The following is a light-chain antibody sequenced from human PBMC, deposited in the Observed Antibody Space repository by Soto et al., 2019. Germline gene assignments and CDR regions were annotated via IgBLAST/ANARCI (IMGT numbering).Light chain of an antibody. CDR2: DAS. CDR1: QSVSSSY. Sequence: EVVLTPSPSTLSLSPGERVTLSCRASQSVSSSYLAWYQQKPGQAPRLLIYDASSRATGIPDRFSGGGSGTDFTLTISRLEPEDFAVYYCQQFSSYPLTFGGGTKV. J-gene: IGKJ4*01. V-gene: IGKV3-20*01. CDR3: QQFSSYPLT.